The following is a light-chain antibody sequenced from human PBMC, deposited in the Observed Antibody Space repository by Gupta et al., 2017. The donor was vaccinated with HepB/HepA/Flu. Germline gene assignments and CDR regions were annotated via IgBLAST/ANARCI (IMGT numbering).Light chain of an antibody. V-gene: IGLV1-40*01. J-gene: IGLJ2*01. Sequence: QSVLTQPPPVLGAPGQRVHISCTGNRANIGAGYDVHWYQQLPGPAPKLLFSGKNTRPAGVPDRFSGSESATSASLAITGLLAEDEANYYCQSYDSSLSGLVFGGGTKLTVL. CDR1: RANIGAGYD. CDR2: GKN. CDR3: QSYDSSLSGLV.